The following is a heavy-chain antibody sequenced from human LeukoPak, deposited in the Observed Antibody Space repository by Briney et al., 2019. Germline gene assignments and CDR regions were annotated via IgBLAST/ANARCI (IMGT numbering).Heavy chain of an antibody. Sequence: SGGSLRLSCVVSGFDFSGFSMSWVRQAPGKGLEWVSVIYSGGSTYYADSVKGRFTFSRDNSKNTLYLQMNSLRAEDTAVYYCARPGPDAFDIWGQGTMVTVSS. J-gene: IGHJ3*02. CDR1: GFDFSGFS. CDR2: IYSGGST. CDR3: ARPGPDAFDI. V-gene: IGHV3-66*04.